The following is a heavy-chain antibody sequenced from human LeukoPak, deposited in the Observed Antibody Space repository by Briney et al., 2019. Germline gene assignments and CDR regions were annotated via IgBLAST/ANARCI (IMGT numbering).Heavy chain of an antibody. V-gene: IGHV3-15*01. CDR1: GFRFNTYW. Sequence: GGSLRLSCAASGFRFNTYWMSWVRQAPGKGLEWVGRIKSKTDGGTTDYAAPVKGRFTISRDDSKNTLYLQMNSLKTEDTAVYYCTTPLVGATDYWGQGTLVTVSS. J-gene: IGHJ4*02. CDR2: IKSKTDGGTT. D-gene: IGHD1-26*01. CDR3: TTPLVGATDY.